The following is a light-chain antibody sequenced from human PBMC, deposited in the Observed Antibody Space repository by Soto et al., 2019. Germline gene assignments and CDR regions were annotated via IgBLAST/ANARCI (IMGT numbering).Light chain of an antibody. CDR1: QSISSW. J-gene: IGKJ2*01. CDR2: KAS. Sequence: DIQMTHSPSTLAASVGARATITGRAIQSISSWLAWYQQKPGKAPKLLIYKASSLESGVPSRFSGSGTGTEFTLTISSLQPDEFATYYSKQYKSYLNTIGQGTKLEMK. CDR3: KQYKSYLNT. V-gene: IGKV1-5*03.